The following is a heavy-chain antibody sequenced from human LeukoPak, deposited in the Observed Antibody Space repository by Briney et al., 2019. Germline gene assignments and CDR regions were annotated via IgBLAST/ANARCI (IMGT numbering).Heavy chain of an antibody. CDR1: GGSISTYY. J-gene: IGHJ4*02. Sequence: SETLSLTCTVPGGSISTYYWSWIRQPAGKGLEWIGRIYTSGSTNYNPSLKSRVTMSVDTSKNHYSLKLRSVTAADTAVYYCAREGSYYDSRVYYYRAFDYWGQGTLVTVSS. V-gene: IGHV4-4*07. D-gene: IGHD3-22*01. CDR3: AREGSYYDSRVYYYRAFDY. CDR2: IYTSGST.